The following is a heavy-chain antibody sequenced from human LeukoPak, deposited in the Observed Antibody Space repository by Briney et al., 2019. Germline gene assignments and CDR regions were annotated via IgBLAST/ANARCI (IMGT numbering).Heavy chain of an antibody. Sequence: SETLSLTCAVYGGSFSGYYWSWIRQPPGKGLEWIGEINHSGSTNYNPSLKSRVTISVDTSKNPFSLKLSSVTAADTAVYYCARARPHYDILTGYSAKNNWFDPWGQGTLVTVSS. J-gene: IGHJ5*02. CDR3: ARARPHYDILTGYSAKNNWFDP. CDR2: INHSGST. CDR1: GGSFSGYY. D-gene: IGHD3-9*01. V-gene: IGHV4-34*01.